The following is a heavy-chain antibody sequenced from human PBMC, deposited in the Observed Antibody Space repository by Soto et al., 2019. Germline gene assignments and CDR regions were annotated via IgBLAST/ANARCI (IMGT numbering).Heavy chain of an antibody. CDR3: ARAGVVPAANIHY. V-gene: IGHV3-30*09. Sequence: GRSLSLSCAASGFTFSSYDMHWVRQAPGKGLDWEPLISYHGSNKYYAASVKGRFATSRHKSKDLLYLQTHSLTADDTALYYCARAGVVPAANIHYCRQGTRAPGSS. D-gene: IGHD2-2*01. J-gene: IGHJ4*02. CDR2: ISYHGSNK. CDR1: GFTFSSYD.